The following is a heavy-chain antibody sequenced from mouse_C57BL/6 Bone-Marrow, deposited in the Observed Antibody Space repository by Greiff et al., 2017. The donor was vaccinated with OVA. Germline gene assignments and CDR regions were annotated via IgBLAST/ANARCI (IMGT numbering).Heavy chain of an antibody. CDR1: GYTFTDHT. J-gene: IGHJ4*01. Sequence: QVQLQQSDAELVKPGASVKISCKVSGYTFTDHTIHWMKQRPEQGLEWIGYIYPRDGSTKYNEKLKGKATLTADKSSSTAYMQLNSLTSEDSAVDFCARRDYSNYVDAMDYWGQGTSVTVSS. CDR2: IYPRDGST. D-gene: IGHD2-5*01. V-gene: IGHV1-78*01. CDR3: ARRDYSNYVDAMDY.